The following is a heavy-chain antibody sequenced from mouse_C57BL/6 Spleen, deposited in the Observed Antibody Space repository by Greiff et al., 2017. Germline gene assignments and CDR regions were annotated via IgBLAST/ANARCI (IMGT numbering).Heavy chain of an antibody. V-gene: IGHV1-74*01. CDR1: GYTFTSYW. Sequence: QVQLQQPGAELVKPGASVKVSCKASGYTFTSYWMHWVKQRPGQGLEWIGRIHPSDSDTNYNQKFKGKATLTVDKSSSTAYMQLSSLTSEDSAVYYCATPAYYSHPAWFAYWGQGTLVTVSA. J-gene: IGHJ3*01. CDR3: ATPAYYSHPAWFAY. CDR2: IHPSDSDT. D-gene: IGHD2-12*01.